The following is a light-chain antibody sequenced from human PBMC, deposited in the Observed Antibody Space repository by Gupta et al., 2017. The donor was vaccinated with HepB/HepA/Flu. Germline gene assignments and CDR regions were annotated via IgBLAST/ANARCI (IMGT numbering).Light chain of an antibody. V-gene: IGKV2-28*01. CDR3: MQAQQTPPKT. CDR2: GGS. CDR1: QSLLHSNGYNY. Sequence: ILLTLPPPSLPVTPGEPASISCRSSQSLLHSNGYNYLDWYLQKPGQAPQLLIYGGSNRASGVPERFSGSGSGTDFTLKISRVEAEDVGVYYCMQAQQTPPKTFGQGTKVEIK. J-gene: IGKJ1*01.